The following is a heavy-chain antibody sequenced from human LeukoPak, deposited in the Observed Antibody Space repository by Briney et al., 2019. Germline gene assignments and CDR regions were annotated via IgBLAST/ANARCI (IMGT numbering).Heavy chain of an antibody. V-gene: IGHV1-69*04. J-gene: IGHJ6*02. D-gene: IGHD1-1*01. CDR2: IIPIFGRT. CDR1: GGTFSSYA. Sequence: GASVKVSCKASGGTFSSYAISWVRQAPGKGLEWMGTIIPIFGRTNYAQSFQGRITITVGKCPNTTYMELSSLRSEDTAVYYCARSEKQLERPLSRHYGMDVWGQGTTVTVSS. CDR3: ARSEKQLERPLSRHYGMDV.